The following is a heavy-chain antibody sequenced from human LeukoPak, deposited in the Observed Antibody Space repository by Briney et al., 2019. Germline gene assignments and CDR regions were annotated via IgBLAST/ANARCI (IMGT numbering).Heavy chain of an antibody. J-gene: IGHJ6*04. Sequence: PGGSLRLSCAASGFTFSSYAINWVRQAPGKGLEWVSYSSSGSTIYYADSVKGRFTISRDNAKNSLYLQMNSLRAEDTAVYYCAELGITMIGGVWGKGTTVTISS. CDR1: GFTFSSYA. V-gene: IGHV3-48*03. CDR2: SSSGSTI. D-gene: IGHD3-10*02. CDR3: AELGITMIGGV.